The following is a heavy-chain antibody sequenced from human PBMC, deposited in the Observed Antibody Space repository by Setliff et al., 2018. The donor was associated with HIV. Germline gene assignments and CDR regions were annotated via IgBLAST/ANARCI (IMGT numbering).Heavy chain of an antibody. CDR3: ARRGRDGVLIVFATGFDP. CDR1: GGSISSSTYY. V-gene: IGHV4-39*01. D-gene: IGHD2-8*01. J-gene: IGHJ5*02. Sequence: LSLTCSVSGGSISSSTYYWGWIRQPPGKGLEWIGDIFYTRSTYYNPSLKSRVAISIDTSENRFSLRLNSVTAADTGVYYCARRGRDGVLIVFATGFDPWGQGTLVTVSS. CDR2: IFYTRST.